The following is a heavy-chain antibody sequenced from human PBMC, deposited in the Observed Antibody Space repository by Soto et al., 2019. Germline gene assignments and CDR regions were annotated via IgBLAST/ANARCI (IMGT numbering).Heavy chain of an antibody. V-gene: IGHV1-3*01. CDR3: VRGSGSLFPSFDS. CDR1: RYSFTDYP. CDR2: IIAANGNT. D-gene: IGHD1-26*01. J-gene: IGHJ4*02. Sequence: QVQVVQSGAEVKKPGASVKVSCMTSRYSFTDYPIHWVRQAPGQRLEWMGWIIAANGNTKYSQKFRGRVTITRDTSATTAYMELNNLRPEDTAVHYCVRGSGSLFPSFDSWGQGTLVTVSS.